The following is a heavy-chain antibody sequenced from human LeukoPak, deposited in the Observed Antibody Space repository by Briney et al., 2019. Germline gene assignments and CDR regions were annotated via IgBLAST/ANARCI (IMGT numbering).Heavy chain of an antibody. CDR3: ARDNSVGDYAWWFDP. D-gene: IGHD1-26*01. CDR1: GYTFTTHY. Sequence: ASVKLSCKASGYTFTTHYIHWVRQAPGQGLEWMGLINPSGTTTNYAQKFRGRVTMTRDLSTSTDYMELSSLRSDDTAVYFCARDNSVGDYAWWFDPWGQGTLVTVSS. CDR2: INPSGTTT. V-gene: IGHV1-46*01. J-gene: IGHJ5*02.